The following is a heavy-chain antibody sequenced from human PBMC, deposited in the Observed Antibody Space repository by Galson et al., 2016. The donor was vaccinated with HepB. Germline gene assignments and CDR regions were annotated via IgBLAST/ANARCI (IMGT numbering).Heavy chain of an antibody. CDR3: ARARYDYDNSGFVAVGYYFDY. J-gene: IGHJ4*02. Sequence: SETLSLTCAVYGGSFSDYHWSWIRQPPGKGLEWIGEINHTGNINSNPSLKSRIPMSVDTSKNQFSLKLRSVAAADAAVYYCARARYDYDNSGFVAVGYYFDYWGQGALVTVSS. CDR2: INHTGNI. CDR1: GGSFSDYH. V-gene: IGHV4-34*01. D-gene: IGHD3-22*01.